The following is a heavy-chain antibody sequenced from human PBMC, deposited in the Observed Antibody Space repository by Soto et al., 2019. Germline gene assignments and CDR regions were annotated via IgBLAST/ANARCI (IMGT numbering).Heavy chain of an antibody. D-gene: IGHD6-19*01. CDR2: ISAYNGNT. V-gene: IGHV1-18*01. CDR3: ARSTAVAGKSWFDP. Sequence: ASVKVSCKASGYTFTSYGISWVRQAPGQGLEWMGWISAYNGNTNYAQKLQGRVTMTTDTSTSTAYMELRSLRSDDTAVYYCARSTAVAGKSWFDPWGQGTLVTVSS. CDR1: GYTFTSYG. J-gene: IGHJ5*02.